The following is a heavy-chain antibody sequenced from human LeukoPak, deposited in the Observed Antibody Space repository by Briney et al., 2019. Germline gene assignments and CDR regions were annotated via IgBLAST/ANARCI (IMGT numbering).Heavy chain of an antibody. CDR1: NYTFSDYD. Sequence: ASVKVSCKASNYTFSDYDVTWVRQAPGQGLEWMGWVSKYTGNADYAPKFQGRVSMTTDTSTCTAYMELRSLRPDDTAVYFCAREDDCSFGAYDCWGQGTLVTVS. CDR2: VSKYTGNA. D-gene: IGHD4-17*01. CDR3: AREDDCSFGAYDC. J-gene: IGHJ4*02. V-gene: IGHV1-18*01.